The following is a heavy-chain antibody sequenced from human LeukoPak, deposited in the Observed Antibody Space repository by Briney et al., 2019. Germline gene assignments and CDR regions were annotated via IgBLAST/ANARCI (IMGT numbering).Heavy chain of an antibody. CDR3: ARGVNLEYYFDY. V-gene: IGHV4-38-2*01. CDR2: IYHSGST. J-gene: IGHJ4*02. Sequence: PSETLSLTCAVSGYSISSGYYWGWIRQPPGKGLEWIGSIYHSGSTYYNPSLKSRVTISVDTSKNQFSLKVSSVTAADTAVYYCARGVNLEYYFDYWGQGTLVTVSS. D-gene: IGHD1-14*01. CDR1: GYSISSGYY.